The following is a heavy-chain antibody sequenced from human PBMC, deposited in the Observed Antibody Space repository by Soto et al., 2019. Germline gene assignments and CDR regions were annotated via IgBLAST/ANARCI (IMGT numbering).Heavy chain of an antibody. V-gene: IGHV4-59*08. CDR3: AGWAYYCDSSGYSGDAFDI. D-gene: IGHD3-22*01. J-gene: IGHJ3*02. Sequence: PSETLSLTCTVAGGPTSSCYWSCPQHPPGKGLEWIGYIYYSGSTNYNPSLKSRVTISVDTSKNQFSLKLSSVTAADTAVYYCAGWAYYCDSSGYSGDAFDIWGQGTMVT. CDR2: IYYSGST. CDR1: GGPTSSCY.